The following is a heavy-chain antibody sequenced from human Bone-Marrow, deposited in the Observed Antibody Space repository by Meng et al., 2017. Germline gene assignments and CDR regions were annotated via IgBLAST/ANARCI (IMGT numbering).Heavy chain of an antibody. J-gene: IGHJ4*02. CDR3: ARNWGGDGYNYRGYFDL. Sequence: QVQLQQWGAGLLKPSETLSLTCAVYGGSFSGYSWTWIRQTPGKGLEWIGEINHIGFKYNPSLKSRVTISVDTSKNQFSLKLSSVTAADTAVYCCARNWGGDGYNYRGYFDLWGQGTLVTVSS. D-gene: IGHD5-24*01. CDR1: GGSFSGYS. V-gene: IGHV4-34*01. CDR2: INHIGF.